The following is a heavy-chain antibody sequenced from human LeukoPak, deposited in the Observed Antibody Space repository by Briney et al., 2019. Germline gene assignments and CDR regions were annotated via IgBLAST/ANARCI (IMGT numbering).Heavy chain of an antibody. J-gene: IGHJ4*02. CDR3: ARGRCSSTSCFFDY. CDR2: IKQDESEK. Sequence: PGGSLRLSCAASGFTFRNHWMTWVRQAPGKGLEWVANIKQDESEKYYVDSVKGRFTISRDSAMNSLYLQMNSLRAEDTAVYYCARGRCSSTSCFFDYWGQGTLVTVSS. D-gene: IGHD2-2*01. CDR1: GFTFRNHW. V-gene: IGHV3-7*01.